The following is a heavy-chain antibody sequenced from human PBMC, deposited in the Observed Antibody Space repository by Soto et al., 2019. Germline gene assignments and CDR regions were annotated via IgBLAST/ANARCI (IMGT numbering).Heavy chain of an antibody. CDR1: GFTFSSYA. Sequence: VQLLESGGGLVQPGGSLRLSCAASGFTFSSYAMSWVRQAPGKGLEWVSAISGSGGSTYYADSVKGRFTISRDNSKNTLYLQMNSLRAEDTAVYYCAKKSERDDYSNYESHYFDYWGQGTLVTVSS. CDR2: ISGSGGST. CDR3: AKKSERDDYSNYESHYFDY. J-gene: IGHJ4*02. D-gene: IGHD4-4*01. V-gene: IGHV3-23*01.